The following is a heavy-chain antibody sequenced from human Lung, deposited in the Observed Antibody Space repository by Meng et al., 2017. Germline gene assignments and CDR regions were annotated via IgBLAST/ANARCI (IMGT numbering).Heavy chain of an antibody. J-gene: IGHJ4*02. CDR2: INHSGST. D-gene: IGHD4-11*01. CDR1: GGSFSDYY. Sequence: QVQVPLGGPGLLKPSETLSLTCVVSGGSFSDYYWSWIRQPPGKGLEWIGEINHSGSTNYNPSLESRATISVDTSQNNLSLKLSSVTAADSAVYYCARGPTTMAHDFDYWGQGTLVTVSS. V-gene: IGHV4-34*01. CDR3: ARGPTTMAHDFDY.